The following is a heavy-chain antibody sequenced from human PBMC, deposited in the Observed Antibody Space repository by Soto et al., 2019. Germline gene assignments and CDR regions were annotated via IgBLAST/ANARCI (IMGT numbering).Heavy chain of an antibody. CDR1: GDSVSSNSAA. CDR3: ARGQSSSRAYYYYGMDV. Sequence: SQTLSLTCAISGDSVSSNSAAWNWIRQSPSRGLEWLGRTYYRSKWYNDYAVSVKSRITINPDTSKNQFSLQLNSVTPEDTAVYYCARGQSSSRAYYYYGMDVWGQGXTVTVSS. J-gene: IGHJ6*02. CDR2: TYYRSKWYN. V-gene: IGHV6-1*01. D-gene: IGHD6-6*01.